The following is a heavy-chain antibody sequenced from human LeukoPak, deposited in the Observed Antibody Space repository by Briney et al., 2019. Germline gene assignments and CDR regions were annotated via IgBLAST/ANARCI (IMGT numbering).Heavy chain of an antibody. D-gene: IGHD2-15*01. J-gene: IGHJ4*02. V-gene: IGHV5-51*01. CDR1: GYSFNIYW. CDR3: ARFCSGGGCPNPSFDY. Sequence: GESLQISCKGSGYSFNIYWIGWVRQMPGNRLEWMGNIYPGDSDTRYSPSFQGQVTISADKSISTAYLQWNSLKTSDTAIYYCARFCSGGGCPNPSFDYWGQGSLVTVSS. CDR2: IYPGDSDT.